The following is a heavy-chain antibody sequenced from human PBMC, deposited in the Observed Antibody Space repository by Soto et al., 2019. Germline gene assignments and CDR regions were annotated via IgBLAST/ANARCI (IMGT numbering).Heavy chain of an antibody. CDR1: GGSLSTGGCS. V-gene: IGHV4-30-2*01. CDR3: CCLDGYNRYFDL. CDR2: IFDTAKT. J-gene: IGHJ2*01. D-gene: IGHD5-12*01. Sequence: QVQLQESGSGLVKPSQTLSLTSAVSGGSLSTGGCSWSWVRLPPGRALAWIGYIFDTAKTYYTASVKSRVTMSVERAQNQFSLRLESVTAADTAIYFCCCLDGYNRYFDLWGRGTLVTVSS.